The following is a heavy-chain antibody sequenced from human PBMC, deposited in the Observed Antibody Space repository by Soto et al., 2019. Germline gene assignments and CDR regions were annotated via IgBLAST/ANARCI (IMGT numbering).Heavy chain of an antibody. Sequence: GGSLRLSCAASGFTFSDYYMSWIRQAPGKGLEWVSYISSSGSTIYYADSVKGRFTISRDNAKNSLYLQMNSLRAEDTAVYYCARVSSVVAANPHYYYYYYMDVWGKGPRSPSP. CDR3: ARVSSVVAANPHYYYYYYMDV. V-gene: IGHV3-11*01. CDR2: ISSSGSTI. D-gene: IGHD2-15*01. J-gene: IGHJ6*03. CDR1: GFTFSDYY.